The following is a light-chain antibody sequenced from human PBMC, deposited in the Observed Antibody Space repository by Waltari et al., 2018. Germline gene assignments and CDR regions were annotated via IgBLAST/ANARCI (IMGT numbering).Light chain of an antibody. CDR2: WAS. CDR3: QQCYTFPYT. CDR1: QSVLSSSNNKNY. Sequence: DIVLTQSPDSLAVSLGERATINCKSSQSVLSSSNNKNYLGWYPQKPGQPPKLLIPWASTRESGVPDRFSGSGSGTDFTLTSSSLQAEDVAVYFCQQCYTFPYTFGQGTKLEIK. V-gene: IGKV4-1*01. J-gene: IGKJ2*01.